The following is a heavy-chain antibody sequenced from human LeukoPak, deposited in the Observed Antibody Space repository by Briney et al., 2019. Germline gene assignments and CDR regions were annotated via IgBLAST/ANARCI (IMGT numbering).Heavy chain of an antibody. CDR3: AKDRGSPATIFGVVIMAPGPYFDY. CDR1: GFTLSSYA. V-gene: IGHV3-23*01. J-gene: IGHJ4*02. D-gene: IGHD3-3*01. Sequence: PGGSLRLSCAASGFTLSSYAMSWVRQAPGKGLEWVSAISGSGGSTYYADSVKGRFTTSRDNSKNTLYLQMNSLRAEDTAVYYCAKDRGSPATIFGVVIMAPGPYFDYWGQGTLVTVSS. CDR2: ISGSGGST.